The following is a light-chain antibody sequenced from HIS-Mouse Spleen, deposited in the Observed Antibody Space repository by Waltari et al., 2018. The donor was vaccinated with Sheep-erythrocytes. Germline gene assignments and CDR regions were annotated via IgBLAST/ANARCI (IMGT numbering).Light chain of an antibody. V-gene: IGLV3-10*01. CDR3: YSTDSSGNHSNWV. J-gene: IGLJ3*02. Sequence: SYELTQPPSVSVSPGQTARITCSGEALPKKYAYWYQQKSGQAPVLVIYEDSKRPSGIPEGFSGSSSGTMATLTISGAQVEDEADYYCYSTDSSGNHSNWVFGGGTKLTVL. CDR1: ALPKKY. CDR2: EDS.